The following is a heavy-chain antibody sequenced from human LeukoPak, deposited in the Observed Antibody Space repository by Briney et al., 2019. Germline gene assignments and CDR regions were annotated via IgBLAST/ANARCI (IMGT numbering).Heavy chain of an antibody. D-gene: IGHD4/OR15-4a*01. V-gene: IGHV3-7*01. CDR1: GFTFSSYW. Sequence: SGGSLRLSCAASGFTFSSYWMSWVRQAPGKGLEWVANIKQDGSGTYYVDSVKGRFTISRDNAKNSLYLQMNSLRAEDTAVYYCAGCSMVSTYYYSYYMDIWGKGTTVTVSS. CDR3: AGCSMVSTYYYSYYMDI. CDR2: IKQDGSGT. J-gene: IGHJ6*03.